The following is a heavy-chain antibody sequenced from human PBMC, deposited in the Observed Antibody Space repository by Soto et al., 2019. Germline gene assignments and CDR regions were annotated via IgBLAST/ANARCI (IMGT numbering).Heavy chain of an antibody. CDR1: GGTFSSYA. V-gene: IGHV1-69*13. CDR3: AREEKDYYDRSGYYYGGGAFDI. CDR2: IIPIFGTA. D-gene: IGHD3-22*01. Sequence: SVKVSCKASGGTFSSYAISWVRQAPGQGLEWMGGIIPIFGTANYAQKFQGRVTITADESTSTAYMELSSLRSEDTAVYYCAREEKDYYDRSGYYYGGGAFDIWGQGTMVTVSS. J-gene: IGHJ3*02.